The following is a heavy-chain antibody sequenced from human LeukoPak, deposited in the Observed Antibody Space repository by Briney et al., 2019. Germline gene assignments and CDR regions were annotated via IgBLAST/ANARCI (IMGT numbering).Heavy chain of an antibody. CDR3: ARSVDIDY. CDR1: GFTFSSYA. Sequence: GGSLRLSCAASGFTFSSYAMSWVRQAPGKGLEWVSVISGSGGSTYYADSVKGRVTISRDNAKNSLYLQMNSLRAEDTAVYYCARSVDIDYWGQGTLVTVSS. J-gene: IGHJ4*02. V-gene: IGHV3-23*01. CDR2: ISGSGGST. D-gene: IGHD5-12*01.